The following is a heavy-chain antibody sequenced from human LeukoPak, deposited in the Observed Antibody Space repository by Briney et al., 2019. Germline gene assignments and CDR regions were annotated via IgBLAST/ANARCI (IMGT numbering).Heavy chain of an antibody. CDR3: ARDPHYDFWSGSSDAFDI. J-gene: IGHJ3*02. CDR2: INPTGGTT. D-gene: IGHD3-3*01. Sequence: ASVKVSCKASGYTFTGYYMHWVRQAPGQGLEWMGIINPTGGTTSYAQKFQGRVTMTRDMSTSTVYMELSSLRSEDTAVYYCARDPHYDFWSGSSDAFDIWGQGTMVTVSS. V-gene: IGHV1-46*01. CDR1: GYTFTGYY.